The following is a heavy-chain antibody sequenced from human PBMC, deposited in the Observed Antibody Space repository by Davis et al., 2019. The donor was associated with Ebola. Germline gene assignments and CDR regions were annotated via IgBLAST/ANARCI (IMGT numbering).Heavy chain of an antibody. Sequence: GESLKIPCAASCFTFSNAWMNWVRQAPGKGLEWVSSISSSSSYIYYADSVKGRFTISRDNAKNSLYLQMNSLRAEDTAVYYCARVSNKFGMDVWGQGTTVTVSS. J-gene: IGHJ6*02. V-gene: IGHV3-21*04. CDR2: ISSSSSYI. D-gene: IGHD1/OR15-1a*01. CDR3: ARVSNKFGMDV. CDR1: CFTFSNAW.